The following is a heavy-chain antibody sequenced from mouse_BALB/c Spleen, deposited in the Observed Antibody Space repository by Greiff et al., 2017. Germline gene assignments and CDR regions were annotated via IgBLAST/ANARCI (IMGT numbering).Heavy chain of an antibody. V-gene: IGHV2-9*02. CDR1: GFSLTSYG. J-gene: IGHJ3*01. Sequence: VQLVESGPGLVAPSQTLSITCTASGFSLTSYGVHWVRQPPGKGLEWLGVIWAGGSKNYNSALMSRLSISKDNSTGQVFLKMNSLQTDDTAMYYCAREGEDGYYAWFAYWGQGTLVTVSA. CDR3: AREGEDGYYAWFAY. CDR2: IWAGGSK. D-gene: IGHD2-3*01.